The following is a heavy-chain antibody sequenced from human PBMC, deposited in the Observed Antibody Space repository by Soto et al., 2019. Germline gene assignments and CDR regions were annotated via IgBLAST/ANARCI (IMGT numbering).Heavy chain of an antibody. V-gene: IGHV1-69*01. CDR3: ARRVRDIVVVPAAMDYYYGMDV. Sequence: QVQLVQSGAEVKKPGSSVKVSCKASGGTFSSYAISWVRQAPGQGLEWMGGIIPIFGTANYAQKFQGRVTIYADESTSTAYMELSSLRSEDTAVYYCARRVRDIVVVPAAMDYYYGMDVWGQGTTVTVSS. CDR2: IIPIFGTA. J-gene: IGHJ6*02. CDR1: GGTFSSYA. D-gene: IGHD2-2*01.